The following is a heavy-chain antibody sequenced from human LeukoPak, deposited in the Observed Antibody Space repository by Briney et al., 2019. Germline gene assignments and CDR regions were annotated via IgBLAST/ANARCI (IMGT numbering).Heavy chain of an antibody. CDR3: ARWRIADNWFDP. Sequence: PSETLSLTCTVSGGSINNSTYYWGWIRQPPGKGLEWIGSFYYSGTTYYNPSLKSRVTISVDTSKSHFSLKLSSVTAADTAVYYCARWRIADNWFDPWGQGTLVTVSS. CDR2: FYYSGTT. CDR1: GGSINNSTYY. J-gene: IGHJ5*02. V-gene: IGHV4-39*02. D-gene: IGHD6-13*01.